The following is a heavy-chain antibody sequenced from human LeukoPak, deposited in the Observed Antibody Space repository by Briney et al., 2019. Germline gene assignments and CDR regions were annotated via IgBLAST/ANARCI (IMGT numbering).Heavy chain of an antibody. J-gene: IGHJ4*02. Sequence: QSGGSLRLSCATSGFTFSSYTMSWVRQAPGKGLQWVSGISASGGSTFYADPVKGRFTISRDNSKNTLYLQMNSLRAEDTAVYYCANSRWNSDFDYWGQGTLVTVSS. D-gene: IGHD1-1*01. CDR3: ANSRWNSDFDY. CDR2: ISASGGST. CDR1: GFTFSSYT. V-gene: IGHV3-23*01.